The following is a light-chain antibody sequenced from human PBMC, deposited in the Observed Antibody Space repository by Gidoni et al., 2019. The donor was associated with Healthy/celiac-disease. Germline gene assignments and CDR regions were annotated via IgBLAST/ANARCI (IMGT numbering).Light chain of an antibody. J-gene: IGKJ1*01. CDR1: QSISSW. CDR2: KAS. V-gene: IGKV1-5*03. CDR3: QQYNSYGT. Sequence: DIQLTQSPSTLSASVGDRVTITCRDSQSISSWLAWYQQKPGKAPNLLIYKASSLESGVPSRFSGSGSGTEFTLTISSLQPDDFATYYCQQYNSYGTFGQGTKVEIK.